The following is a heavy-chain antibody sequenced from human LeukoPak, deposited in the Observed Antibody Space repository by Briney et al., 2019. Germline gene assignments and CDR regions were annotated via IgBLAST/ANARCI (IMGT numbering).Heavy chain of an antibody. Sequence: PSETLSLTCAVYGGSFSGYYWSWIRQPPGKGLEWIGEINHSGSTNYNPSLKSRVTISVDTSKNQFSLKLSSVTAADTAVYYCARGDYYDSSGPLRGWGQGTLVTVSS. J-gene: IGHJ4*02. CDR2: INHSGST. CDR1: GGSFSGYY. D-gene: IGHD3-22*01. CDR3: ARGDYYDSSGPLRG. V-gene: IGHV4-34*01.